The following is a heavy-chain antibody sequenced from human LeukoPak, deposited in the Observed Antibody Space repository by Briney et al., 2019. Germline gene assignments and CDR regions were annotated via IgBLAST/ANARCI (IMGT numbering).Heavy chain of an antibody. CDR2: IYHSGST. CDR3: ARGVRSTGYYDLYYFDY. Sequence: NPSETLSLTCTVSGYSISSGYYWGWIRQPPGKGLEWIGSIYHSGSTYYNPSLKSRVTISVDTSKNQFSVKLSSVTAADTAVYYCARGVRSTGYYDLYYFDYWGQGTLVTVSS. CDR1: GYSISSGYY. J-gene: IGHJ4*02. V-gene: IGHV4-38-2*02. D-gene: IGHD3-22*01.